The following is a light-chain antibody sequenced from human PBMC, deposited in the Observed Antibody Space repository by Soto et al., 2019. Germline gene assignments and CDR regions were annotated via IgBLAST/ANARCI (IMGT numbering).Light chain of an antibody. CDR2: DAS. Sequence: EIVLTQSPGTLSLSPGERATLSCRASQSVSSFLAWYQQRPGQSPRLLIYDASNRATGIPTRFSGSGSGTDFTLTISSLEPEDFAVYCCQARSNWPSFGPGTKVDI. CDR3: QARSNWPS. V-gene: IGKV3-11*01. J-gene: IGKJ3*01. CDR1: QSVSSF.